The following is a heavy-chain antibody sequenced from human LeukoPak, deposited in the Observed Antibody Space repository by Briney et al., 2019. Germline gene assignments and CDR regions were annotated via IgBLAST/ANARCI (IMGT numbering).Heavy chain of an antibody. D-gene: IGHD3-22*01. J-gene: IGHJ4*02. CDR2: IYYSGST. CDR1: GGSISSSSYY. V-gene: IGHV4-39*01. CDR3: ARLVVARYYFDY. Sequence: PETLSLTCTVSGGSISSSSYYWGWIRQPPGKGLEWIGSIYYSGSTYYNPSLKSRVTIPVDTSKNQFSLKLSSVTAADTAVYYCARLVVARYYFDYWGQGTLVTVSS.